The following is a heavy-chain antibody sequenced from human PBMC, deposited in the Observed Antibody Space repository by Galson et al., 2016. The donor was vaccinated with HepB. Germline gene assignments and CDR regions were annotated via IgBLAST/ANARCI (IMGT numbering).Heavy chain of an antibody. CDR3: ARDVQYRFDS. Sequence: SVKVSCKASGYTFTTSGISWVRQAPGQGLEWMGWISTYSGNTKYAQKFQGGLTLTTDSSTNTAYMELRSLRFDDTALYYCARDVQYRFDSWGQGTLSPSPQ. CDR2: ISTYSGNT. D-gene: IGHD2/OR15-2a*01. J-gene: IGHJ4*02. V-gene: IGHV1-18*01. CDR1: GYTFTTSG.